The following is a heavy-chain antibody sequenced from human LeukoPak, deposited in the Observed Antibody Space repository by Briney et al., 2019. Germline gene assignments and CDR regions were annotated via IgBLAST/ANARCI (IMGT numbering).Heavy chain of an antibody. Sequence: PSQTLSLTCTVSGDSISSGTYYWSWIRQPAGKGLEWIGRVYSSGNTNYNPSLKSRVTISIDTSKNQFSLKLSSVTAADTAAYYCARGVGSSSSNWFDRWGEGTLVTVSS. J-gene: IGHJ5*02. CDR2: VYSSGNT. V-gene: IGHV4-61*02. CDR3: ARGVGSSSSNWFDR. CDR1: GDSISSGTYY. D-gene: IGHD6-6*01.